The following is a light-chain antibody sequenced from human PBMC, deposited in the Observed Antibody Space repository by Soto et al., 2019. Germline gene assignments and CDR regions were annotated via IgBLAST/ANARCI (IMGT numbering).Light chain of an antibody. CDR1: QSVSSSY. V-gene: IGKV3-20*01. J-gene: IGKJ3*01. CDR2: GAS. CDR3: QQYGSSFT. Sequence: EIVLTQSPGTLSLSPGERATLSCRASQSVSSSYLAWYQQKPGQAPRLLIYGASSRATGIPDRFSGSGSGTFFTLTISRLEPEDVALYYCQQYGSSFTFGPGTKVDIK.